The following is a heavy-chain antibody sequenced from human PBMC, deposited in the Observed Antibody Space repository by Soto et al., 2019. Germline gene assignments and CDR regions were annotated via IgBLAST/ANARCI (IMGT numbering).Heavy chain of an antibody. CDR2: FDPEDGET. CDR1: GYTLTELS. CDR3: CLGFGELSFYMDV. Sequence: ASVKVSCKVSGYTLTELSMHWVRQAPGKGLEWMGGFDPEDGETIYAQKFQGRVNMTEDTSTDTAYMELSSLRSEDTAVYYCCLGFGELSFYMDVWGKGTTVTVSS. V-gene: IGHV1-24*01. J-gene: IGHJ6*03. D-gene: IGHD3-10*01.